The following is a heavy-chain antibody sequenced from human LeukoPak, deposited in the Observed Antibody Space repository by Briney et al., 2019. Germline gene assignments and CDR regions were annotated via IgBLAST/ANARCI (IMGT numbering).Heavy chain of an antibody. CDR3: ARLTPAADSLYFVD. J-gene: IGHJ4*02. Sequence: AGGSLRLSCAASGFTVNSNYLSWVRQAPGKGLEWVSTLYNTGNTYYANSVKDRFSIYRENSQNTLSLQLNSLRAEDKAVYYCARLTPAADSLYFVDWGPGTLVTVSS. CDR2: LYNTGNT. V-gene: IGHV3-53*01. CDR1: GFTVNSNY. D-gene: IGHD6-13*01.